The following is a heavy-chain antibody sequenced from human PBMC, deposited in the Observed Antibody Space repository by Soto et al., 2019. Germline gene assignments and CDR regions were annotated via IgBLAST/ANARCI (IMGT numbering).Heavy chain of an antibody. V-gene: IGHV3-23*01. Sequence: PGGSLRLSCAASGFTFSSYAMSWVRQAPGKGLEWVSAISGSGGSTYYADSVKGRFTISRDNSKNTLYLQMNSLRAEDTAVYYCARDYERLVIIPYYGMDVWGQGTTVTVSS. CDR2: ISGSGGST. D-gene: IGHD3-9*01. CDR1: GFTFSSYA. J-gene: IGHJ6*02. CDR3: ARDYERLVIIPYYGMDV.